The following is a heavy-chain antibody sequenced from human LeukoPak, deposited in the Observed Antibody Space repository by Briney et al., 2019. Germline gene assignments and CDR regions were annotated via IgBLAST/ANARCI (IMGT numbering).Heavy chain of an antibody. D-gene: IGHD3-16*01. CDR2: IYHSGST. CDR3: AREGLGELTLDY. V-gene: IGHV4-59*12. CDR1: GGSIRSYY. Sequence: SETLSLTCTVSGGSIRSYYWSWIRQPPGKGLEWIGEIYHSGSTNYNPSLKSRVTISVDKSKNQFSLKLSSVTAADTAVYYCAREGLGELTLDYWGQGTLVTVSS. J-gene: IGHJ4*02.